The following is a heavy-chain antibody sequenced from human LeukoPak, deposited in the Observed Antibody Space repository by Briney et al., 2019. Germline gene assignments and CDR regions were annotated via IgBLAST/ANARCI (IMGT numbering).Heavy chain of an antibody. CDR3: ASPNSGYSYGDDAFDI. Sequence: SVKVSCKASGGTFSSYAISWVRQAPGQGLEWMGGIIPILATANFAQKFQGRVTITADESTSTAYMELSSLRSEDTAVYYCASPNSGYSYGDDAFDIWGQGTMVTVSS. J-gene: IGHJ3*02. V-gene: IGHV1-69*13. D-gene: IGHD5-18*01. CDR2: IIPILATA. CDR1: GGTFSSYA.